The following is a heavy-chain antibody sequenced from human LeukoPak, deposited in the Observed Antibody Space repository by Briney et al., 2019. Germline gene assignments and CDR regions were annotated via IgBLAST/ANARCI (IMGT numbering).Heavy chain of an antibody. CDR1: GYTFTSYA. CDR2: INTNTGNP. V-gene: IGHV7-4-1*02. D-gene: IGHD6-19*01. Sequence: GASVKVSCKASGYTFTSYAMNWVRQAPGQGLEWMGWINTNTGNPTYAQGFTGRFVFSLDTSVSTAYLQISSLKAEDTAVYYCAREGKNPSSGWLYYYYYYYMDVWGKGTTVTVSS. CDR3: AREGKNPSSGWLYYYYYYYMDV. J-gene: IGHJ6*03.